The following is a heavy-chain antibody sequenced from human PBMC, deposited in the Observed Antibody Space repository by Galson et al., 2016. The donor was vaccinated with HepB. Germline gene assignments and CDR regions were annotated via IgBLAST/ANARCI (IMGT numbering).Heavy chain of an antibody. D-gene: IGHD3-3*01. CDR3: AKETYYDFLSGYYSNYYYGVDA. CDR2: ISGGGGST. J-gene: IGHJ5*02. V-gene: IGHV3-23*01. Sequence: SLRLSCAASGFTFSNYAVSWVRQAPGKGLEWVSRISGGGGSTHYADSVKGRFTISRENSKNTLYLQMNSLRAEDTAAYYCAKETYYDFLSGYYSNYYYGVDAWGQGTLVTVSS. CDR1: GFTFSNYA.